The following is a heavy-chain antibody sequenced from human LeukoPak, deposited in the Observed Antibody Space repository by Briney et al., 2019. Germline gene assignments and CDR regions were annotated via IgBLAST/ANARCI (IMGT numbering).Heavy chain of an antibody. D-gene: IGHD2-15*01. CDR3: ARGQTGSGRIFDY. Sequence: SQTLSLTCAISGDSVSSSTAAWNWSRQSPSRGLEWLGRTYYRSKWYSDSAEYVKSRITIDPDTSKNQFSLQLNSVTPDDTAVYFCARGQTGSGRIFDYWGQGTLVTVSS. CDR1: GDSVSSSTAA. CDR2: TYYRSKWYS. V-gene: IGHV6-1*01. J-gene: IGHJ4*02.